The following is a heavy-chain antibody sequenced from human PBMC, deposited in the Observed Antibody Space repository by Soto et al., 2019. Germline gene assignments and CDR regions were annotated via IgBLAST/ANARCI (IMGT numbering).Heavy chain of an antibody. J-gene: IGHJ3*01. CDR2: FYYSGTT. V-gene: IGHV4-31*03. Sequence: QVQLQESGPGLVRPSQTLSLTCTLSGDSISSDGYYWSWIRQRPGKGLEWIGDFYYSGTTSYYPSLRSRPTISVDTSKNQFSLRLSSVTATDTAVYYCARRHDILTGSDSFDVWGRGTLVTVSS. CDR1: GDSISSDGYY. D-gene: IGHD3-9*01. CDR3: ARRHDILTGSDSFDV.